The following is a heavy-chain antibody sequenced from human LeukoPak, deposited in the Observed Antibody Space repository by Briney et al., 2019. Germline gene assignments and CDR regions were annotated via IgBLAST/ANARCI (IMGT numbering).Heavy chain of an antibody. D-gene: IGHD2-21*02. CDR1: GYTFTSYG. Sequence: ASVKVSCKASGYTFTSYGISWVRQAPGQGLGWMGWISAYNGNTNYAQKLQGRVTMTTDTSTSTAYMELRSLRSDDTAVYYCARGEDCGGDCFQLLIFDYWGQGTLVTVSS. CDR2: ISAYNGNT. V-gene: IGHV1-18*01. CDR3: ARGEDCGGDCFQLLIFDY. J-gene: IGHJ4*02.